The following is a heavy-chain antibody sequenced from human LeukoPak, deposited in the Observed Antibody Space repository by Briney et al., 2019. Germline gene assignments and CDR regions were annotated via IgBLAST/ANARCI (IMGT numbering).Heavy chain of an antibody. CDR1: GFTFSSYW. D-gene: IGHD1-26*01. Sequence: GGSLRLSCAASGFTFSSYWMSWVRQAPGKGLEWVVNIKRDGSEKYYVDSVKGRFTISRDNAKNSLYLQMNSLRAEDTAVYYCARVSIGGYQDYWGQGTLVTVSS. CDR3: ARVSIGGYQDY. V-gene: IGHV3-7*01. CDR2: IKRDGSEK. J-gene: IGHJ4*02.